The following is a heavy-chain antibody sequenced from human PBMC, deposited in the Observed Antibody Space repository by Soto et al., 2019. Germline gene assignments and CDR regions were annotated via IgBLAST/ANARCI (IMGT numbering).Heavy chain of an antibody. V-gene: IGHV3-48*01. CDR1: GFTFSSYS. J-gene: IGHJ4*02. Sequence: GGSLRLSCAASGFTFSSYSMNWVRQAPGKGLEWVSYISSSSSTIYYADSVKGRFTISRDNAKNSLYLQMNSLRAEDTAVYYCARVAPYDQIAVAGFIDYWGQGTLVTVSS. D-gene: IGHD6-19*01. CDR3: ARVAPYDQIAVAGFIDY. CDR2: ISSSSSTI.